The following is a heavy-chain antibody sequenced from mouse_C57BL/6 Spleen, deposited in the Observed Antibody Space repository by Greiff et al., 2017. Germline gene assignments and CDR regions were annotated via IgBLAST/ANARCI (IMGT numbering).Heavy chain of an antibody. CDR3: ARSGPMAMDY. J-gene: IGHJ4*01. V-gene: IGHV1-61*01. Sequence: QVQLQQSGAELVRPGSSVKLSCKASGYTFTSYWMDWVQQRPGQGLEWIGNIYPSDSETHYNQKFKDKATLTVDKSSSTAYMQLSSLPSEDSAVYYCARSGPMAMDYWGQGTSVTVSS. D-gene: IGHD6-5*01. CDR1: GYTFTSYW. CDR2: IYPSDSET.